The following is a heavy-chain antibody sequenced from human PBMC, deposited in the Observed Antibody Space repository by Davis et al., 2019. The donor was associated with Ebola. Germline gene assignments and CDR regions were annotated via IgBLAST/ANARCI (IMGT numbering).Heavy chain of an antibody. J-gene: IGHJ4*02. CDR3: ARETGLSD. CDR1: GFTFSSYA. V-gene: IGHV3-30*04. Sequence: GGSLRLSCAASGFTFSSYAMHWVRQAPGKGLEWVAVISYDGSNKYYADSVKGRFTISRDNSKNTLYLQMNSLRAEDTAVYYCARETGLSDWGQGTLVTVSS. CDR2: ISYDGSNK. D-gene: IGHD3-16*02.